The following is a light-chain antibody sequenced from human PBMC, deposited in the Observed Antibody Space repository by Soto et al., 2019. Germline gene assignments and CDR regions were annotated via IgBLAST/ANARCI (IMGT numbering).Light chain of an antibody. Sequence: EIVMTQSPATLSVSPGERATLSCRASQSVSSSLVWYQQKPGQAPRLLIYDTSTRATGIPARFSGSGSGTDFTLTISSLEPEDFAVYYCLHRNNWAWTFGQGTKVEIK. CDR1: QSVSSS. CDR2: DTS. CDR3: LHRNNWAWT. V-gene: IGKV3-11*01. J-gene: IGKJ1*01.